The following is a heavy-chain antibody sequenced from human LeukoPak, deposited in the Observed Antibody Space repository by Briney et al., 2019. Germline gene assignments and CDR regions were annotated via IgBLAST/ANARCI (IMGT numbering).Heavy chain of an antibody. CDR1: GFTVSSNY. Sequence: PGGSLRLSCAASGFTVSSNYMSWVRQAPGKGLEWVSVIYSGGTTNYADSVKGRFIISRDNSKNTLFLQMNSLGTEDTAVCYCARELHLGQGTLVTVSS. CDR2: IYSGGTT. D-gene: IGHD1-26*01. V-gene: IGHV3-66*02. CDR3: ARELH. J-gene: IGHJ4*02.